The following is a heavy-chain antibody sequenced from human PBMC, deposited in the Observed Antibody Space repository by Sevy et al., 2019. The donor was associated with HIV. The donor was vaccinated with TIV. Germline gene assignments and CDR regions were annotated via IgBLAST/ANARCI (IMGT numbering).Heavy chain of an antibody. CDR3: AKSEGSYVYYYYGMDV. CDR2: IRYDGSNK. Sequence: GGSLRLSCAASGFTFSSYGMHWVRQAPGKGLEWVAFIRYDGSNKYYADSVKGRFTISRDNSKNTLYLQMNSLRAGDTAVYYCAKSEGSYVYYYYGMDVWGQGTTVTVSS. J-gene: IGHJ6*02. V-gene: IGHV3-30*02. D-gene: IGHD3-16*01. CDR1: GFTFSSYG.